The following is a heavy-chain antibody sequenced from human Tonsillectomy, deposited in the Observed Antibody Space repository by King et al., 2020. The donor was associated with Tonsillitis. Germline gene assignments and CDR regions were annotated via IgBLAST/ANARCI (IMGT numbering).Heavy chain of an antibody. D-gene: IGHD3-22*01. CDR2: IFHSGST. CDR1: GYSISSGYY. V-gene: IGHV4-38-2*01. J-gene: IGHJ4*02. CDR3: ASTYDSSGYYYPFDY. Sequence: QLQESGPGLVKPSETLSLTCAVSGYSISSGYYWDWIRQPPGKGLEWIGSIFHSGSTYYNPSLKSRVTISVDTSKNQFSLKLSSVTAAAPAVYYCASTYDSSGYYYPFDYWGQGTLVTVSS.